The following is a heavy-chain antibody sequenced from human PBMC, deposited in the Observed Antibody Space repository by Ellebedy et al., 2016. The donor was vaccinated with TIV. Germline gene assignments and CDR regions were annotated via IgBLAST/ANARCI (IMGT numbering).Heavy chain of an antibody. CDR3: ARMRSYGFSTPAY. V-gene: IGHV4-59*04. J-gene: IGHJ4*02. Sequence: SETLSLTXTVSGGSIRSYYRSWIRQTPGKGLEWIGSMFHSGSTYYNPSLKSRVTISVDTSKNQMSLKVTSVTAADTAIYYCARMRSYGFSTPAYWGQGTLVSVSS. D-gene: IGHD3-16*01. CDR2: MFHSGST. CDR1: GGSIRSYY.